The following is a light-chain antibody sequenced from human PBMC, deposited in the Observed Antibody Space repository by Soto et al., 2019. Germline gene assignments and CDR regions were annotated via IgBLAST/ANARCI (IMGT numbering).Light chain of an antibody. CDR1: QSVSSN. CDR3: QHYNNWPRT. V-gene: IGKV3-15*01. CDR2: GAS. J-gene: IGKJ1*01. Sequence: EIVMTQSPATLSVSPGERATLSCRASQSVSSNLAWYQQKPGQAPRLLIYGASTRATGIPARFSGGGSGTEFTLTISSLQSEDFAVYYCQHYNNWPRTFGQGPKVEIK.